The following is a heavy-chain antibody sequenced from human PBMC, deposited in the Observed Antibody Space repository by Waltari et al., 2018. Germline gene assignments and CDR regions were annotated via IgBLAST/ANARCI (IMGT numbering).Heavy chain of an antibody. CDR2: IYYSGST. Sequence: QVQLQESGPGLVKPSETLSLTCTVSGGSISSYYGSWIRQPPGKGLVWMGYIYYSGSTNYNPSPKSRVTISVDTSKNQFSLKLSSVTAADTAVYYCARGTGRVAAALDYWGQGTLVTVSS. CDR3: ARGTGRVAAALDY. J-gene: IGHJ4*02. D-gene: IGHD6-13*01. V-gene: IGHV4-59*01. CDR1: GGSISSYY.